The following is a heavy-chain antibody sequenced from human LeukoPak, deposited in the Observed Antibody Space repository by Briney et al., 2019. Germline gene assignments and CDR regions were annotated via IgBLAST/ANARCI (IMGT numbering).Heavy chain of an antibody. J-gene: IGHJ4*02. V-gene: IGHV3-48*03. Sequence: PGGSLRLSCAASGFTFSSYEMNWVRQAPGKGLEWVSYISSSGSTIYYADSVKGRFTISRDNAKNSPYLQMNSLRAEDTAVYYCAREGSSGWLSGYWGQGTLVTVSS. CDR3: AREGSSGWLSGY. D-gene: IGHD6-19*01. CDR2: ISSSGSTI. CDR1: GFTFSSYE.